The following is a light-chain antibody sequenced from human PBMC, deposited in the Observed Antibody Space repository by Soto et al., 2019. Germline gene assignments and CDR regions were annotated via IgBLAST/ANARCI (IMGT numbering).Light chain of an antibody. J-gene: IGKJ5*01. V-gene: IGKV3-15*01. CDR2: GAS. CDR3: QQYGSLIT. Sequence: EIVMTQSPATLSVSPGERATLSCRASQSVSSNLAWYQQKPGQAPRLLIYGASTRATGIPARFGGSRSGTEFTLTISRLEPEDSAVYYCQQYGSLITFGQGTRLEIK. CDR1: QSVSSN.